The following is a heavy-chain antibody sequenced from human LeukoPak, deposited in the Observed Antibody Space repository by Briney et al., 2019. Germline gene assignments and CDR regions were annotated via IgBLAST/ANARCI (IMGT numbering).Heavy chain of an antibody. CDR1: GGTLSSHG. J-gene: IGHJ6*03. CDR3: ARTYGSGTYQYYYHYMDV. CDR2: IIPVFGIA. V-gene: IGHV1-69*01. Sequence: SVKVSCEASGGTLSSHGLSWVRQAPGQGLQWMGGIIPVFGIANYAPKFQGRVTITADEFTSYMELRSLRSEDTAVYYCARTYGSGTYQYYYHYMDVWGSGTRITVSS. D-gene: IGHD3-10*01.